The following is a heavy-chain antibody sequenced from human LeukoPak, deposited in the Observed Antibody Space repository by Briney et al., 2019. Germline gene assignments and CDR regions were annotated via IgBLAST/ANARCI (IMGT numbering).Heavy chain of an antibody. V-gene: IGHV4-31*03. D-gene: IGHD3-22*01. CDR2: IYYSGST. CDR1: GGSISSGGYY. J-gene: IGHJ4*02. Sequence: SETLSLTCTASGGSISSGGYYWSWIRQHPGKGLEWIGYIYYSGSTYYNPSLKSRVTISVDTSKNQFSLKLSSVTAADTAVYYCARGSEYYDSSGYLDYWGQGTLVTVSS. CDR3: ARGSEYYDSSGYLDY.